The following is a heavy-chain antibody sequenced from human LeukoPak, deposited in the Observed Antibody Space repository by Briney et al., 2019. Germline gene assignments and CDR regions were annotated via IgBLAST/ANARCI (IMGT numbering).Heavy chain of an antibody. CDR3: ARLDEYRSSSRYYGMDV. Sequence: WASVKVSCTASGYTFTSYYMHWVRQAPGQGLEWMGIINPSGGSTSYAQKFQGRVTMTRDTSTSTVYMELSSLRSGDTAVYYCARLDEYRSSSRYYGMDVWGQGTTVTVSS. J-gene: IGHJ6*02. D-gene: IGHD6-6*01. V-gene: IGHV1-46*01. CDR2: INPSGGST. CDR1: GYTFTSYY.